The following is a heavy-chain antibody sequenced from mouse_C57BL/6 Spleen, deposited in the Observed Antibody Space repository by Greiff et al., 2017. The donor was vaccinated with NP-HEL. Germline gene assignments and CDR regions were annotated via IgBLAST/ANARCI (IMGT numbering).Heavy chain of an antibody. D-gene: IGHD2-3*01. CDR1: GYTFTSYW. V-gene: IGHV1-72*01. CDR2: IDPNSGGT. Sequence: QVQLQQPGAELVKPGASVKLSCKASGYTFTSYWMHWVKQRPGRGLEWIGRIDPNSGGTKYNEKFKSKATLTVDKPSSQAYMQLSSLTSEDSAVYYCARGGYYEDWFAYWGQGTLVTVSA. J-gene: IGHJ3*01. CDR3: ARGGYYEDWFAY.